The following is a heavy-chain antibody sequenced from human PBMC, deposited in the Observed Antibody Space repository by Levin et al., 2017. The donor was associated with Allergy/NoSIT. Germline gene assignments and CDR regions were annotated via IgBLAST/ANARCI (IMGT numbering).Heavy chain of an antibody. V-gene: IGHV3-73*01. Sequence: ASVKVSCAASGFTFSGSAMHWVRQASGKGLEWVGRIRSKANSYATAYAASVKGRFTISRDDSKNTAYLQMNSLKTEDTAVYYCTREFDPWGQGTLVTVSS. J-gene: IGHJ5*02. CDR3: TREFDP. CDR1: GFTFSGSA. CDR2: IRSKANSYAT.